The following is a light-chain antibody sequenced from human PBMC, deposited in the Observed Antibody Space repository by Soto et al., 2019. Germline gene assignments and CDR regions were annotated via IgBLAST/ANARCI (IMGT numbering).Light chain of an antibody. Sequence: ETVMTQSPATLSVSPVVRATLSRRASQSISDTLAWYQQKPGQTPSLLIYGASTRATGIPDRFSGSGSGTHFTLTISRLEPGDFAVYYCQHFGGTTFTFGKGKRLEIK. J-gene: IGKJ5*01. V-gene: IGKV3D-15*01. CDR1: QSISDT. CDR3: QHFGGTTFT. CDR2: GAS.